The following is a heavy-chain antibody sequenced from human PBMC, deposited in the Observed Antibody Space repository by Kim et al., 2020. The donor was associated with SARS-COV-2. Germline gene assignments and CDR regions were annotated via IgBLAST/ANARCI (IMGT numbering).Heavy chain of an antibody. CDR3: AKGGNGGNSEVPYYFDY. CDR1: GFTFSSYA. Sequence: GGSLRLSCAASGFTFSSYAMSWVRQAPGKGLEWVSAISGSGGSTYYADSVKGRFTISRDNSKNTLYLQMNSLRAEDTAVYYCAKGGNGGNSEVPYYFDYWGQGTLVTVSS. CDR2: ISGSGGST. J-gene: IGHJ4*02. V-gene: IGHV3-23*01. D-gene: IGHD2-21*02.